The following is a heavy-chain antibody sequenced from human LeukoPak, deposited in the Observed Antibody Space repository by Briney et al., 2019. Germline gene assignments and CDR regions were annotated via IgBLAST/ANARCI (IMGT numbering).Heavy chain of an antibody. CDR3: ARDPYGSGSYYWFDP. CDR1: GFTFSRYW. CDR2: ISYDGSNK. Sequence: GGSLRLSCAASGFTFSRYWMHWVRQAPGKGLEWVAVISYDGSNKYYADSVKGRFTISRDNSKNTLYLQMNSLRAEDTAVYYCARDPYGSGSYYWFDPWGQGTLVTVSS. J-gene: IGHJ5*02. V-gene: IGHV3-30-3*01. D-gene: IGHD3-10*01.